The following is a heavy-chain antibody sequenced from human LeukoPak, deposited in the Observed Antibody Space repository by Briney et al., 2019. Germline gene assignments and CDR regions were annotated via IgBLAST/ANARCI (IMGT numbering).Heavy chain of an antibody. Sequence: GESLKISCKGSGYSFTSYWIGWVRQMPGKGLELMGIIYPGDSDIKYSPSFQGQVTISADKSVSTAYLKWSSLKASDTAMYYCARSRYYYDSSGYPPIDYWGQGTLVTVSS. J-gene: IGHJ4*02. V-gene: IGHV5-51*01. CDR2: IYPGDSDI. CDR1: GYSFTSYW. CDR3: ARSRYYYDSSGYPPIDY. D-gene: IGHD3-22*01.